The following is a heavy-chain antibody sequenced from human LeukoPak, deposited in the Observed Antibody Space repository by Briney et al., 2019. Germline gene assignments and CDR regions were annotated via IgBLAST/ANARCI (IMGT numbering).Heavy chain of an antibody. D-gene: IGHD3-10*01. Sequence: GGSLRLSCAASGFTFSTYWMTWVRQAPGKGLEWVANIKHDGSEKFYVDSVTGRFTISRDNAKNSLYLQMDSLRAEDTAVYYCARDHYHGVGWFDPWGQGTLVTVSS. CDR2: IKHDGSEK. J-gene: IGHJ5*02. CDR3: ARDHYHGVGWFDP. V-gene: IGHV3-7*01. CDR1: GFTFSTYW.